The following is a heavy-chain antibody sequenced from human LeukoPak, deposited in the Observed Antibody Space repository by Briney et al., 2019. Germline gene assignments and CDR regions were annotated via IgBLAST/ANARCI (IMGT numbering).Heavy chain of an antibody. J-gene: IGHJ3*02. Sequence: PGGSLRLSCATSGFTFGDYGLSWVRQAPGQGLEWVASIWHDGRTKYYADSVKGRCTIYRDNSRYTLYLEMNSLSAEDTAVYSCAREVGYHDNSAAFDIWGQGTTVIVSS. D-gene: IGHD3-22*01. CDR3: AREVGYHDNSAAFDI. V-gene: IGHV3-33*08. CDR2: IWHDGRTK. CDR1: GFTFGDYG.